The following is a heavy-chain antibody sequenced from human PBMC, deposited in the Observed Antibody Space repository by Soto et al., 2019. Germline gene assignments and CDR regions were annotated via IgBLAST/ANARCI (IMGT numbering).Heavy chain of an antibody. J-gene: IGHJ4*02. Sequence: QVQLVQSGAEVKKPGASVKVSCKVSGYTLTELSMHWVRQAPGKGLEWMGGFDPEDGETIYAQKFQGRVAMTEDTSTDTAYMELSSLRSEDTAVYYCATDLWHDAYDSSGYNYWGQGTLVTVSS. CDR3: ATDLWHDAYDSSGYNY. D-gene: IGHD3-22*01. CDR1: GYTLTELS. CDR2: FDPEDGET. V-gene: IGHV1-24*01.